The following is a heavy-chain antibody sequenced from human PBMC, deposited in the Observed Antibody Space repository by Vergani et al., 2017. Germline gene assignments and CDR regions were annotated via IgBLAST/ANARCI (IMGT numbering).Heavy chain of an antibody. V-gene: IGHV4-61*02. D-gene: IGHD3-3*01. CDR1: GVSISNSSYY. CDR3: ARSFFDYCSGYHVYYFAY. CDR2: VYNSRPT. J-gene: IGHJ4*01. Sequence: QVQLQESGPGLVKPSQTLSLTCNVSGVSISNSSYYWSWIRQPAGKGLEWLGRVYNSRPTNYNPSLKNRVIMSVDTSKNQFSLKLNSVRAADTAVYYFARSFFDYCSGYHVYYFAYWGRGILVT.